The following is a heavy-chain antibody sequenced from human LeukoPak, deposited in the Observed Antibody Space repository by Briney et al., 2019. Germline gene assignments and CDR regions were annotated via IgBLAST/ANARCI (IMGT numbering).Heavy chain of an antibody. J-gene: IGHJ5*02. D-gene: IGHD3-10*01. CDR1: GGSISSYY. V-gene: IGHV4-59*01. CDR3: ARVGYGSGSYSFDP. CDR2: IYYSGGT. Sequence: PSETLSLTCTVSGGSISSYYWSWIRQPPGKGLEWIGCIYYSGGTNYNPSLKSRVTISEDTSKNQFSLKLSSVTAADTAVYYCARVGYGSGSYSFDPWGQGTLVTVSS.